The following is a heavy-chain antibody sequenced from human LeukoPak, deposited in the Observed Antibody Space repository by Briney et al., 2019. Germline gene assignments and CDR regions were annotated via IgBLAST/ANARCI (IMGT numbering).Heavy chain of an antibody. V-gene: IGHV1-2*06. CDR2: INPNSGDT. D-gene: IGHD4-11*01. CDR1: GYTFTADY. J-gene: IGHJ5*02. Sequence: ASVKVSCKASGYTFTADYIHWVRQAPGQGLEWMGRINPNSGDTNYAQKFQGRVTMTRDTSISTAYMELSRLRSDDTAVYYCAREGSQDYSNYFNWFDPWGQGTLVTVSS. CDR3: AREGSQDYSNYFNWFDP.